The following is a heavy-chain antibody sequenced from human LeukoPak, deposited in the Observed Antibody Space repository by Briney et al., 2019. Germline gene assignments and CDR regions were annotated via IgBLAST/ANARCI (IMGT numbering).Heavy chain of an antibody. Sequence: PGGSLRLSCAASGFTFSSYAMSWVRQAPGKGLEWVSAISGSGGSTYYADSVKGRFTISRDNSKNTLYLQMNSLRAEDTAVYYCAKGGTTVKWDYYYYYMDVWGKGTTVTVSS. CDR2: ISGSGGST. D-gene: IGHD4-11*01. CDR1: GFTFSSYA. CDR3: AKGGTTVKWDYYYYYMDV. V-gene: IGHV3-23*01. J-gene: IGHJ6*03.